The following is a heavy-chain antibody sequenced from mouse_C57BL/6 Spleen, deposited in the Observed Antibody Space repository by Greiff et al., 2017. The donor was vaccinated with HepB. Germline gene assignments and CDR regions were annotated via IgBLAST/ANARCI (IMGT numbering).Heavy chain of an antibody. Sequence: DVMLVESGGGLVKPGGSLKLSCAASGFTFSDYGMHWVRQAPEKGLEWVAYISSGSSTIYYADTVKGRFTISRDNAKNTLFLQMTSLRSEDTAMYYCARQGLRQYFDVWGTGTTVTVSS. D-gene: IGHD2-4*01. CDR3: ARQGLRQYFDV. CDR2: ISSGSSTI. CDR1: GFTFSDYG. J-gene: IGHJ1*03. V-gene: IGHV5-17*01.